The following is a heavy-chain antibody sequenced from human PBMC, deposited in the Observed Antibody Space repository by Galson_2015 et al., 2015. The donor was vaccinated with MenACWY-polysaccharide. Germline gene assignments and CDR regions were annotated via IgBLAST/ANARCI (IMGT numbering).Heavy chain of an antibody. CDR3: ARIGGMNRGNYYNYGWFDS. J-gene: IGHJ5*01. D-gene: IGHD1-26*01. Sequence: SLRLSCAASGFTFSSYWMHWVRQAPGKGLVWVSRINSDGSSTGYADSVKGRLTISRDNAKNTLYLQMNSLRADDTAVYYCARIGGMNRGNYYNYGWFDSWGQGALVTVSP. CDR1: GFTFSSYW. V-gene: IGHV3-74*01. CDR2: INSDGSST.